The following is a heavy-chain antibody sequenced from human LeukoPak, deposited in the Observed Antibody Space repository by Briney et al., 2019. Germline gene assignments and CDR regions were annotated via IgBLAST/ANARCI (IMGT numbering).Heavy chain of an antibody. CDR1: GFTLSNAW. D-gene: IGHD4-11*01. V-gene: IGHV3-15*01. CDR2: IKSKTNGETR. CDR3: AKVRLPWYSNSHWFDP. J-gene: IGHJ5*02. Sequence: GGSLRLSCAASGFTLSNAWMNWVRQAPGKGLEWVGLIKSKTNGETRDYAAPVKGRFTISRDDSDNTLYLQMNSLRAEDTAVYYCAKVRLPWYSNSHWFDPWGQGTLVTVSS.